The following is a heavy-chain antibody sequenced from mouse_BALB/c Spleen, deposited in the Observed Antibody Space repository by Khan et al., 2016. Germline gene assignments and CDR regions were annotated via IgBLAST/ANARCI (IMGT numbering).Heavy chain of an antibody. Sequence: EVQLQESGPGLVKPSQSLSLTCTVTGYSITSDYAWNWIRQFPGNKLEWMGYISYSGSTSYNPSLKSRISITRDTSKTQFFLQLNSVTTEDTATYYCARQLGRGAMDYWGQGTSVTVSS. CDR3: ARQLGRGAMDY. CDR1: GYSITSDYA. D-gene: IGHD4-1*02. J-gene: IGHJ4*01. V-gene: IGHV3-2*02. CDR2: ISYSGST.